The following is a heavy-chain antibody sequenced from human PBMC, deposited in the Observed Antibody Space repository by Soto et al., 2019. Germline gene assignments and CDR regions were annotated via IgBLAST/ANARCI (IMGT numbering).Heavy chain of an antibody. CDR1: GGSLSSNTAA. CDR3: ARDQSFLFSIGGYQKGMDV. V-gene: IGHV6-1*01. CDR2: AYYRSKWYI. J-gene: IGHJ6*02. Sequence: SQTISLTCAISGGSLSSNTAAWNWIRQSPTRGLEWLGRAYYRSKWYIDYEESVKSRITIIPDTSRNQISLQLNSLTPEDTAVYYCARDQSFLFSIGGYQKGMDVSCPAISVTLFS. D-gene: IGHD2-2*01.